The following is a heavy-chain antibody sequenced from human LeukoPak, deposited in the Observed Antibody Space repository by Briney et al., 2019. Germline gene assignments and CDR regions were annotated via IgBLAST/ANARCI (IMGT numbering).Heavy chain of an antibody. J-gene: IGHJ3*02. CDR2: ILRIFGTT. CDR1: GGTFSSYA. V-gene: IGHV1-69*13. D-gene: IGHD2-15*01. CDR3: GRVSCGGNCYSLIGTFDI. Sequence: GASVKVSCTASGGTFSSYAISWVRQAPGQGLEWMGGILRIFGTTNYAQTFQARVTITADESTSTAYMEMSSLRSEDTAVYYCGRVSCGGNCYSLIGTFDIWGQGTMVTVSS.